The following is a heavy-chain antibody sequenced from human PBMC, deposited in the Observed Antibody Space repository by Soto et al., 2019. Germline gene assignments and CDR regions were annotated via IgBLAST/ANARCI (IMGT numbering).Heavy chain of an antibody. CDR1: GFTFRSYA. CDR3: AKSYLRFLELNDYYYYYGMDV. V-gene: IGHV3-23*01. J-gene: IGHJ6*02. CDR2: ISGSGGST. D-gene: IGHD3-3*01. Sequence: LSLSCAASGFTFRSYAMSWVRQAPGKGLEWVSAISGSGGSTYYADSVKGRLTISRDKSKNTLYLQMNSLRAEETAVYYCAKSYLRFLELNDYYYYYGMDVWGPATTLTLS.